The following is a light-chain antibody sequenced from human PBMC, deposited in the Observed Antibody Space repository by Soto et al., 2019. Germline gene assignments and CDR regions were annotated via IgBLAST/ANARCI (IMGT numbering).Light chain of an antibody. CDR1: SSDVGAYNF. CDR3: SSHGGTTPFYV. J-gene: IGLJ1*01. V-gene: IGLV2-14*01. Sequence: QSVLTQPASVSWSPGQSITISCTGTSSDVGAYNFVSWYQQHPGKAPKLIIHEVSNRPSGVSNRFSGSKSGNTASLTISGLQAEDEADYYCSSHGGTTPFYVFGSGPKVPVL. CDR2: EVS.